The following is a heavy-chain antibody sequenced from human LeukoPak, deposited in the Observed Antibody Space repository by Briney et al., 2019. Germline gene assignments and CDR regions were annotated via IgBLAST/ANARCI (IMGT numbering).Heavy chain of an antibody. D-gene: IGHD3-10*01. J-gene: IGHJ4*02. V-gene: IGHV1-69*06. CDR3: ARLGYGSGSYYSDY. Sequence: GASVKVSCKASGGTFSSYAISWVRQAPGQGLEWMGGITPIFGTANYAQKFQGRVTITADKSTSTAYMELSSLRSEDTAVYYCARLGYGSGSYYSDYWGQGTLVTVSS. CDR1: GGTFSSYA. CDR2: ITPIFGTA.